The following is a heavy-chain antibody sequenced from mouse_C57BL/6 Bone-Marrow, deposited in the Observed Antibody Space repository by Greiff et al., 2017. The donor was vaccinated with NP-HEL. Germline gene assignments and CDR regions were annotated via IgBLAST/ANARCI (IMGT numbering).Heavy chain of an antibody. V-gene: IGHV1-26*01. J-gene: IGHJ2*01. CDR3: ARGLWLYYFDY. D-gene: IGHD2-2*01. CDR2: INPNNGGT. Sequence: EVQLQQSGPELVKPGASVKISCKASGYTFTDYYMNWVKQSHGKSLEWIGDINPNNGGTSYNQKFKGKATLTVDKSSSTAYMELRSLTSEDSAVYYCARGLWLYYFDYWGQGTTLTVSS. CDR1: GYTFTDYY.